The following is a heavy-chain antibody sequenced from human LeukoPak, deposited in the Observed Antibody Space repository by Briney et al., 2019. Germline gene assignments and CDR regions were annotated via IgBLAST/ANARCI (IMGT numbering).Heavy chain of an antibody. CDR2: ISGDNGRA. D-gene: IGHD3-10*01. Sequence: ASVTVSCKASGYTFIDYGISWVRQAPGQGLEWMGWISGDNGRANYAQRLQGRVIMTTDTSTSTVYMEMRSLRSDDTAMYYCAREGDGSGSYYNYWGQGTLVTVSS. CDR1: GYTFIDYG. J-gene: IGHJ4*02. V-gene: IGHV1-18*01. CDR3: AREGDGSGSYYNY.